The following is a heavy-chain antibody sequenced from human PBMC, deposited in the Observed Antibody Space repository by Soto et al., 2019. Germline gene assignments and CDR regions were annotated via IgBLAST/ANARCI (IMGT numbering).Heavy chain of an antibody. Sequence: EVQLVESGGGLVQPGGSLRLSCAASGFTFSSYAMHWVRQAPGKGLEYVSVITSNGGNTDYASFVKGRFTISRDNSKNTLSLQMGSLRAEDMAVYYCARRIPFGYGMDVWVQWTTVTVSS. CDR3: ARRIPFGYGMDV. V-gene: IGHV3-64*01. CDR2: ITSNGGNT. J-gene: IGHJ6*02. D-gene: IGHD2-21*01. CDR1: GFTFSSYA.